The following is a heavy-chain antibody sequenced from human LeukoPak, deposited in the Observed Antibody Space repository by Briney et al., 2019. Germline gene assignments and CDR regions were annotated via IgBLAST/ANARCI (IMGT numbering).Heavy chain of an antibody. CDR1: GFTFRTYS. Sequence: GGSLRLSCAASGFTFRTYSMNWVRQAPGKGLEWVSSISSSSSYIYYADSVKGRFTNSRDNAKNSLYLQMNSLRAEDTAVYYCARDWGPVYYYDSSGYPTPLDYWGQGTLVTVSS. CDR3: ARDWGPVYYYDSSGYPTPLDY. J-gene: IGHJ4*02. D-gene: IGHD3-22*01. V-gene: IGHV3-21*01. CDR2: ISSSSSYI.